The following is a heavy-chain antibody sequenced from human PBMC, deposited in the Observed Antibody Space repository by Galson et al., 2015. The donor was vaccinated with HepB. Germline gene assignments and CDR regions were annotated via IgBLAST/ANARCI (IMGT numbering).Heavy chain of an antibody. CDR1: GFTFSSYA. Sequence: SLRLSCAASGFTFSSYAMSWVRQAPGKGLEWVSGFSGSGGGTFYADFVKGRFTISRDNSKNSLFLQMNSLRAEDTAVYYCAKGYNSGSYSELDYWRQGTLVTVSS. CDR2: FSGSGGGT. CDR3: AKGYNSGSYSELDY. J-gene: IGHJ4*02. V-gene: IGHV3-23*01. D-gene: IGHD3-10*01.